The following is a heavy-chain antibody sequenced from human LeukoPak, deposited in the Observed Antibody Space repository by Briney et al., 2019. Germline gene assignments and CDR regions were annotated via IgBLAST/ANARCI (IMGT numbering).Heavy chain of an antibody. J-gene: IGHJ4*02. CDR2: INPSGGST. Sequence: GASVKVSCKASGYTFTSYYMHWVRQAPGQGLEWMGLINPSGGSTAYAQKFQGGVTMTRDTSTSTVYMELSSLRSEDTAVYYCARAPKPRHYDSSGYWSHWGQGTLVTVSS. CDR3: ARAPKPRHYDSSGYWSH. CDR1: GYTFTSYY. V-gene: IGHV1-46*01. D-gene: IGHD3-22*01.